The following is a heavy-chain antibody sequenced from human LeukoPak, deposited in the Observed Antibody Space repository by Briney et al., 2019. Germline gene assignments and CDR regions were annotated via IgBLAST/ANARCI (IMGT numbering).Heavy chain of an antibody. CDR2: INHSGST. Sequence: SETLSLTCAVYGGSVSGYYWSWIRQPPGKGLEWIGEINHSGSTNYNPSLKSRVTISVDTSKNQFSLKLSSVTAADTAVYYCARGTPRAQLYYGSGSYTLDYWGQGTLVTVSS. CDR1: GGSVSGYY. CDR3: ARGTPRAQLYYGSGSYTLDY. D-gene: IGHD3-10*01. J-gene: IGHJ4*02. V-gene: IGHV4-34*01.